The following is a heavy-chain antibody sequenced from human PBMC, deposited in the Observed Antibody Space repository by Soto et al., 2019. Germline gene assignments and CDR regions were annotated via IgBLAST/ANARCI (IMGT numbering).Heavy chain of an antibody. CDR3: ESHAARIAADQGFDY. CDR2: ISGSGGST. D-gene: IGHD6-13*01. J-gene: IGHJ4*02. Sequence: LILSCAASGFTFSSYAMSWVRQAPGKGLEWVSAISGSGGSTYYADSVKGRFTISRDNSKNTLYLQMNSLRAEDTAVYYCESHAARIAADQGFDYWGQGTLVTAS. CDR1: GFTFSSYA. V-gene: IGHV3-23*01.